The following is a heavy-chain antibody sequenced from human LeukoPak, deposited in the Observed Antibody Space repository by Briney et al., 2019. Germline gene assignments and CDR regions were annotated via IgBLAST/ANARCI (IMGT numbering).Heavy chain of an antibody. CDR3: ARRSEFDNTHYHYFDY. Sequence: SETLSLTCTVSGGSISGSGYYWGWIRQPPGKGLEWIVRNHYSGSGYYNPSLKSRVTISVDTSKNQFSLKLSSVAAADTAVYYCARRSEFDNTHYHYFDYWGQGALVTVSS. J-gene: IGHJ4*02. CDR2: NHYSGSG. V-gene: IGHV4-39*01. CDR1: GGSISGSGYY. D-gene: IGHD2-15*01.